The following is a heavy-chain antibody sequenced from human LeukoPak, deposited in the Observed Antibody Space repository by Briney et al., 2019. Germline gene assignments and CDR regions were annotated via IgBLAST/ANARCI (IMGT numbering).Heavy chain of an antibody. Sequence: PGGSLRLSCAASGFTFSSYGMHWVRQAPGKGLEWVAVIWYDGSNKYYADSVKGRFTISRDNSKNTLYLQMNSLRAEDTAVYYCASLKVEMATLPFSDAFDIWGQGTMVTVSS. V-gene: IGHV3-33*01. CDR3: ASLKVEMATLPFSDAFDI. J-gene: IGHJ3*02. CDR2: IWYDGSNK. CDR1: GFTFSSYG. D-gene: IGHD5-24*01.